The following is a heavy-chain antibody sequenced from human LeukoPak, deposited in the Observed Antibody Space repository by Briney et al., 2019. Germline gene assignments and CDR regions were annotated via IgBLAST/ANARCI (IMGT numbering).Heavy chain of an antibody. CDR2: ISGDGGST. V-gene: IGHV3-43*02. D-gene: IGHD6-19*01. CDR1: GFTFDDFA. CDR3: ATAQGISVAGDDH. Sequence: GGSLRLSCAAAGFTFDDFAMHRVRQAPGKGLEWVSLISGDGGSTYYADSVKGRFTISRDNSKNSLYLQMNSLRTEDTALYYCATAQGISVAGDDHWCQGTLVTVSS. J-gene: IGHJ4*02.